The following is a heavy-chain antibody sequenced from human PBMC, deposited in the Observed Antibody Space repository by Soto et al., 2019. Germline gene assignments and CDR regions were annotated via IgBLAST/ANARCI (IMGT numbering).Heavy chain of an antibody. CDR1: GYSISSGYY. CDR2: IYHSGST. CDR3: ARDENPTGFVVVPAAADAFDI. Sequence: SETLSLTCTVSGYSISSGYYWGWIRQPPGKGLEWIGSIYHSGSTYYNPSLKSRVTISVDTSKNQFSLKLSSVTAADTAVYYCARDENPTGFVVVPAAADAFDIWGQGTMVTVSS. J-gene: IGHJ3*02. D-gene: IGHD2-2*01. V-gene: IGHV4-38-2*02.